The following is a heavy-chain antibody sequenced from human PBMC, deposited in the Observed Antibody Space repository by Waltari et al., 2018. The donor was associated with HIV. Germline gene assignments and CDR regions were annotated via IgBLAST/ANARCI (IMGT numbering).Heavy chain of an antibody. CDR1: GYTFTSYA. Sequence: QVQLVQSGAEVKKPGASVKVSCKASGYTFTSYAMHWVRQAPGQRLAWMGWINAGNGNTKYSQKFQGRVTITRDTSASTAYVELSSLRSEDTAVYYCAREMQQLPQGYYYYYGMDVWGQGTTVTVSS. CDR2: INAGNGNT. V-gene: IGHV1-3*01. J-gene: IGHJ6*02. CDR3: AREMQQLPQGYYYYYGMDV. D-gene: IGHD6-13*01.